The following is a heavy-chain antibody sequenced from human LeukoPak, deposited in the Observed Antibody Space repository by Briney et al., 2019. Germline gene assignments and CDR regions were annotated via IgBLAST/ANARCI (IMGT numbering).Heavy chain of an antibody. CDR2: ISYSGNT. V-gene: IGHV4-30-4*07. CDR3: ARETSQKGAHYMDV. CDR1: GGSISSGGYS. D-gene: IGHD3-16*01. J-gene: IGHJ6*03. Sequence: NPSETLSLTCAVSGGSISSGGYSWSWIRQPPGKGLEWIGYISYSGNTYYNPSLKSRVTISVDTSKNQFSLKLSSVTAADTAVYYCARETSQKGAHYMDVWGKGTTVTISS.